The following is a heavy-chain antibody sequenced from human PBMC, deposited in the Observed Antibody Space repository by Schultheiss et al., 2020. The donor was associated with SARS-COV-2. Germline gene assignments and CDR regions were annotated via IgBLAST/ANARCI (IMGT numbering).Heavy chain of an antibody. CDR1: GASMTHYY. D-gene: IGHD2-2*01. J-gene: IGHJ5*02. Sequence: SETLSLTCSVSGASMTHYYWSWIRQPPGKGLEWIGHTSGSGSINYNPSLKSRVTISVDTSKNQFSLKLSSVTAADTAVYYCARVVPAAIGYWFDPWGQGTLVTVSS. CDR3: ARVVPAAIGYWFDP. V-gene: IGHV4-59*01. CDR2: TSGSGSI.